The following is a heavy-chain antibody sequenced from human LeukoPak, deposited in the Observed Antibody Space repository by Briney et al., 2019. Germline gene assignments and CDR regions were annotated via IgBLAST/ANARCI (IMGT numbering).Heavy chain of an antibody. CDR2: IYSGGST. Sequence: GGSLRLSCAASGFTVSSNYMSWVRQASGKGLEWVSVIYSGGSTYYADSVKGRFTISRDKSNNTVSLQMNSLRAEDTAVYYCARDLASGWSNYFDYWGQGTLVTVSS. CDR1: GFTVSSNY. J-gene: IGHJ4*02. CDR3: ARDLASGWSNYFDY. D-gene: IGHD6-19*01. V-gene: IGHV3-53*01.